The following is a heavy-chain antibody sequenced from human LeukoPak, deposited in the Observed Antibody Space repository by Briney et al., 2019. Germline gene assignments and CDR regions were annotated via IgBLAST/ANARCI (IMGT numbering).Heavy chain of an antibody. CDR1: GFTFSSYG. CDR3: ASTYSGSYYGNFDY. V-gene: IGHV3-30*03. Sequence: GGSLRLSCAASGFTFSSYGMHWVRQAPGKGLEWVAVISYDGSNKYYADSVKGRFTISRDNAKNSLYLQMNSLRAEDTAVYYCASTYSGSYYGNFDYWGQGTLVTVSS. J-gene: IGHJ4*02. D-gene: IGHD1-26*01. CDR2: ISYDGSNK.